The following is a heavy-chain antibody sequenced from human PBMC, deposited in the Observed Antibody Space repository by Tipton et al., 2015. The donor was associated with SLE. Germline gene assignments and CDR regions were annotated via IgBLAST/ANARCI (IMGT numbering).Heavy chain of an antibody. CDR1: GYTFMGYY. Sequence: QLVQSGAEVKKPGASVKVSCKASGYTFMGYYMHWVRQAPGQGLEWMGWINPNSGDTNFARKFQDRLTMTRDMSISTAYMELSRLRSDDTAVYYCVSALTSVAYWGQGTLVSVSS. J-gene: IGHJ4*02. D-gene: IGHD2-2*01. V-gene: IGHV1-2*02. CDR2: INPNSGDT. CDR3: VSALTSVAY.